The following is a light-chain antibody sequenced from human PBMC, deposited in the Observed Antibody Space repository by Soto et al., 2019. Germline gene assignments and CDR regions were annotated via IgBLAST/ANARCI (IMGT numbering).Light chain of an antibody. CDR2: DNN. Sequence: QSVLTKPPSVSAAPGQMVTISCSGTRSNIGNNYVSWYQQIPGTAPKLLIYDNNKRPSGIPDRFSSSKSGTSATLGITGLQTGDEADYYYGTRDGSLSVSVFGTGTKLTVL. CDR3: GTRDGSLSVSV. V-gene: IGLV1-51*01. J-gene: IGLJ1*01. CDR1: RSNIGNNY.